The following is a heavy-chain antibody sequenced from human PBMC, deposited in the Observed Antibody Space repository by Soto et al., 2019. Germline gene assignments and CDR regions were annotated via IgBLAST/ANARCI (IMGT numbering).Heavy chain of an antibody. CDR3: AGRGSYPYFDY. Sequence: SETLSLTCTVSGGSISSYYWSWIRQPPGKGLEWIGYMHYSGSSNYNPFLKSRVTISVDTSKNQFSLKLSSVTAADTAVYYCAGRGSYPYFDYWGQGTLVTVSS. CDR1: GGSISSYY. V-gene: IGHV4-59*08. J-gene: IGHJ4*02. CDR2: MHYSGSS. D-gene: IGHD1-26*01.